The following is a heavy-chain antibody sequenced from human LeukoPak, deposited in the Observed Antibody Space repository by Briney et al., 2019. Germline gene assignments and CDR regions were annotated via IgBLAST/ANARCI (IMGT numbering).Heavy chain of an antibody. J-gene: IGHJ4*02. V-gene: IGHV5-10-1*01. D-gene: IGHD3-10*01. CDR3: AGPPYYGSGPYYFDY. Sequence: GESLRISCKGSGYSFTSYWISWVRQMPGKGLEWMGRIDPSDSYTNYSPSFQGHVTISADKSISTAYLQWSSLKASDTAMYYCAGPPYYGSGPYYFDYWGQGTLVTVSS. CDR1: GYSFTSYW. CDR2: IDPSDSYT.